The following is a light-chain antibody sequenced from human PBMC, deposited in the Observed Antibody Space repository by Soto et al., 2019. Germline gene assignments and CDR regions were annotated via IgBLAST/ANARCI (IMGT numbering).Light chain of an antibody. CDR3: QQYGSSPLWT. J-gene: IGKJ1*01. CDR1: QSVSSSY. CDR2: GAS. V-gene: IGKV3-20*01. Sequence: EIVLAHSPCTLSLSPVERATLSCRAIQSVSSSYLAWYQQKPGQAPRLLIYGASSRATGIPDRFSGSGSGTDFTLNIRRLEPEDFAVYYCQQYGSSPLWTFGQGTKVDIK.